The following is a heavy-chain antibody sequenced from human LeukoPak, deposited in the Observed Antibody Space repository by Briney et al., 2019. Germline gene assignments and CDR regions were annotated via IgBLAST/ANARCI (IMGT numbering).Heavy chain of an antibody. V-gene: IGHV1-18*01. CDR3: ARDQAITMIVDRAFDI. J-gene: IGHJ3*02. CDR2: ISTYNGNT. Sequence: ASVKVSCKASGYTFTSYGISWVRQAPGQGLEWMGWISTYNGNTNYAQKVQGRVTMTTDTSTSTAYMELRSLRSDDTAVYYYARDQAITMIVDRAFDIWGQGTMVTVSS. D-gene: IGHD3-22*01. CDR1: GYTFTSYG.